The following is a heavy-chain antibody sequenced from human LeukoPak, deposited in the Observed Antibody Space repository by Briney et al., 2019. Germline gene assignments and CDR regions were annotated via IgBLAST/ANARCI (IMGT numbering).Heavy chain of an antibody. J-gene: IGHJ3*02. V-gene: IGHV4-39*07. CDR1: GGSISNSDYY. Sequence: SETLSLTCTVSGGSISNSDYYWGWIRQPPGKGLEWIGTIYYSGSTYYNPSLKSRVTISVDTSKNQFSLKLRSVTAADTAVYYCARSLKTITFGGVSNPFDIWGQGTMVTVSS. CDR2: IYYSGST. D-gene: IGHD3-16*01. CDR3: ARSLKTITFGGVSNPFDI.